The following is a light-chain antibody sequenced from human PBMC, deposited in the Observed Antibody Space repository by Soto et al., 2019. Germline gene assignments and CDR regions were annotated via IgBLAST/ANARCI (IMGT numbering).Light chain of an antibody. Sequence: QSVLTQPASVSGSPGQSITISCTGTSSDVGAYNFVSWHQQHPGKAPKLMIYNVTDRPSGVSNRFSGSKSGNTASLTISGLQAEDEAEYYCSSYTNINTRACVFGTGTKV. CDR1: SSDVGAYNF. CDR3: SSYTNINTRACV. V-gene: IGLV2-14*03. CDR2: NVT. J-gene: IGLJ1*01.